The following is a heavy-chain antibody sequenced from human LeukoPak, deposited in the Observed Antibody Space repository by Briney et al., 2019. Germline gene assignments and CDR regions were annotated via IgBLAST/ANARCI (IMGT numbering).Heavy chain of an antibody. CDR3: ARSSRNWFDP. J-gene: IGHJ5*02. CDR1: GGSISRYY. D-gene: IGHD6-13*01. CDR2: IYSSVST. Sequence: PSETLSLTCTVSGGSISRYYCSWIRHPPGEGLEWVGYIYSSVSTNYNPSLKSRVTISVDTSKNQFSLKLSSVTAADTAVYYCARSSRNWFDPGGQGTLVTVSP. V-gene: IGHV4-59*01.